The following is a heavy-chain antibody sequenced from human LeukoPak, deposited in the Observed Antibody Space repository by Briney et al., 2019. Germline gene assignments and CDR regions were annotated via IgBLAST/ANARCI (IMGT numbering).Heavy chain of an antibody. CDR2: IYDSGST. Sequence: PSETLSLTCTVSGGSISSYYWSWIRQPPGKGLEWIGYIYDSGSTNYNPSLKSRVTISVDTSKNQFSLKLSSVAVADTAVYYCACLTTADAFDIWGQGTMVTVSS. J-gene: IGHJ3*02. V-gene: IGHV4-59*01. CDR1: GGSISSYY. CDR3: ACLTTADAFDI. D-gene: IGHD3-22*01.